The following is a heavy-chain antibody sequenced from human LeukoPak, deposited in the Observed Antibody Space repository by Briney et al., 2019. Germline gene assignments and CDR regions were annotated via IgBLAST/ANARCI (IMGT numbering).Heavy chain of an antibody. CDR3: ARRAGIYSHPYDY. CDR2: IYSDGST. D-gene: IGHD1-14*01. CDR1: ELSVSTNC. V-gene: IGHV3-53*01. J-gene: IGHJ4*02. Sequence: GGSLRLSYAASELSVSTNCMTWVRQAPGKGLEWVSFIYSDGSTYYADSVRGRFTISRDNSKNTVYLQMNSLRAEDTAVYYCARRAGIYSHPYDYWGQGTLVTVSS.